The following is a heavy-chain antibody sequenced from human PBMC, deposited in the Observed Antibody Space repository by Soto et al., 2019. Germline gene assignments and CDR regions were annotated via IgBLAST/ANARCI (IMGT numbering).Heavy chain of an antibody. CDR2: ISAYNGNT. V-gene: IGHV1-18*01. J-gene: IGHJ4*02. CDR3: ARVTYCSGGSCYDY. CDR1: GYTFTSCG. D-gene: IGHD2-15*01. Sequence: ASVKVSCKASGYTFTSCGISWVRQAPGQGLEWMGWISAYNGNTNYAQKLQGRVTMTTDTSTSTAYMELRSLRSDDTAVYYCARVTYCSGGSCYDYWGQGTLVTVSS.